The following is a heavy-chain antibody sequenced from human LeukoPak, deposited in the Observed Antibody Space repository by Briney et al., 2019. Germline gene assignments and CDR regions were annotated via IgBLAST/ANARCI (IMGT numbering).Heavy chain of an antibody. Sequence: PGGSLRLSCAASGFPFSSYAMHWVRQAPGKGLEWVAFIRYDGSNKYYADSVKGRFTISRDNSKNTLYLQMNSLRAEDTAVYYCAKDLSITMVRGVMGYGMDVWGQGTTVTVSS. J-gene: IGHJ6*02. CDR3: AKDLSITMVRGVMGYGMDV. CDR2: IRYDGSNK. V-gene: IGHV3-30*02. D-gene: IGHD3-10*01. CDR1: GFPFSSYA.